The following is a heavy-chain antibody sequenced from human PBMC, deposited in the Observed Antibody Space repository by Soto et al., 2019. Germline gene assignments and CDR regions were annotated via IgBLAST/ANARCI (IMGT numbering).Heavy chain of an antibody. CDR2: ISAYNGNT. V-gene: IGHV1-18*01. CDR1: GYTFTSYG. CDR3: AREVVPAAMPSYYFDY. J-gene: IGHJ4*02. D-gene: IGHD2-2*01. Sequence: ASVKVSCKASGYTFTSYGISWVRQAPGQGPEWMGWISAYNGNTNYAQKLQGRVTMTTDTSTSTAYMELRSLRSDDTAVYYCAREVVPAAMPSYYFDYWGQGTLVTVSS.